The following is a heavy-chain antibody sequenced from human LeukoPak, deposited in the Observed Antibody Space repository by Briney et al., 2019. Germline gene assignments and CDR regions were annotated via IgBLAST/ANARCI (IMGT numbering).Heavy chain of an antibody. Sequence: SETLSLTCTVSGGSISSSSYYWGWTRQPPGKGLEWIGSIYYSGSTYYNPSLKSRVTISVDTSKNQFSLKLSSVTAADTAVYYCARYCSSTSCYSSPYYYGMDVWGQGTTVTVSS. J-gene: IGHJ6*02. CDR2: IYYSGST. CDR3: ARYCSSTSCYSSPYYYGMDV. D-gene: IGHD2-2*01. V-gene: IGHV4-39*01. CDR1: GGSISSSSYY.